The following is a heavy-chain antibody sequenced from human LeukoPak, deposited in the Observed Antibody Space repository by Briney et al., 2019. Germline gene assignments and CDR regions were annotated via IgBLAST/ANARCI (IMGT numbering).Heavy chain of an antibody. CDR1: GFAFSSYS. CDR2: VSRRSSFI. V-gene: IGHV3-21*01. J-gene: IGHJ4*02. Sequence: GESLRLSCAASGFAFSSYSMNWVRQAPGKGLEWVSSVSRRSSFIFYADSVQGRFPVSRDDAKDSLFLQMNSLRAEDTAVYYCARVSDAYDYFFDYWGQGTLVTVSS. D-gene: IGHD5-12*01. CDR3: ARVSDAYDYFFDY.